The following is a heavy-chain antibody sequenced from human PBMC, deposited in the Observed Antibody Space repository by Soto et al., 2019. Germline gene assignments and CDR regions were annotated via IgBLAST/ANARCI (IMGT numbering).Heavy chain of an antibody. Sequence: PGGSLRLSCAASGFTFSSYAMSWVRQAPGKGLEWVSAISGSGGSTYYADSVKGRFTISRDNSKNTLYLQMNSLRAEDTAVYYCAKGDTYYYGSGAPSAFDIWGQGTMVTVSS. J-gene: IGHJ3*02. D-gene: IGHD3-10*01. CDR3: AKGDTYYYGSGAPSAFDI. CDR2: ISGSGGST. V-gene: IGHV3-23*01. CDR1: GFTFSSYA.